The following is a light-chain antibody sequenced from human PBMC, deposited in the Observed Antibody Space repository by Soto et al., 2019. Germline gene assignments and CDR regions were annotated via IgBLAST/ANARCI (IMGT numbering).Light chain of an antibody. J-gene: IGKJ1*01. CDR1: QSISNNY. V-gene: IGKV3-20*01. CDR2: DAS. CDR3: QQCSYSPRT. Sequence: EIVLTQYPGTLSWSPGERATLSCRASQSISNNYVVWFQQKPGQAPRLLIDDASIRATGIPDRFSGSGSERDFTLTISRLEPEDFAVYYCQQCSYSPRTFGQGTKVDIK.